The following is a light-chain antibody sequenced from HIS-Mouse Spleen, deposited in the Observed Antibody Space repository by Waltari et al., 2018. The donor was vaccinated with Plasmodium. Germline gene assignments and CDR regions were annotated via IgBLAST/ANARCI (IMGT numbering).Light chain of an antibody. V-gene: IGKV2-28*01. J-gene: IGKJ2*01. CDR1: QSLLHSNGYND. Sequence: DIVMTQSPLSLPVTPGEPASISCRSSQSLLHSNGYNDLDWYLKKPGQSPQLLIYLGSNRASGVPDRFSGSGSGTDFTLKISRVEAEDVGVYYCMQALQTPRYTFGQGTKLEIK. CDR2: LGS. CDR3: MQALQTPRYT.